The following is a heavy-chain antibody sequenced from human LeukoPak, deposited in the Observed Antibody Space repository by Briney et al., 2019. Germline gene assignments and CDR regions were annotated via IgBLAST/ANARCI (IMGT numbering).Heavy chain of an antibody. CDR1: GFTLSSYW. J-gene: IGHJ4*02. D-gene: IGHD1-26*01. CDR3: ARSTYSGSLSDY. CDR2: ISTDGSTT. V-gene: IGHV3-74*01. Sequence: GGSLRLSCAASGFTLSSYWMHWVRQTPGKGLVWVSRISTDGSTTHYADSVKGRFTISRDNAKNILYLQMNSLRAEDTAVYYCARSTYSGSLSDYWGQGTLVTVSS.